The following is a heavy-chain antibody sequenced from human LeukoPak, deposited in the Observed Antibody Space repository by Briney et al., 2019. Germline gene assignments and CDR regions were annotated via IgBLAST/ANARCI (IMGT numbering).Heavy chain of an antibody. V-gene: IGHV3-23*01. Sequence: GGSLRLSCAASGFTFSSYAMTWVRQAPGKGLEWVSAISGSGGSTYYADSVKGRFTISRDNSKNTLYLQMNSLRAEDTAIYYCAKGQAGATNHWYFDLWGRGTLVTVSS. J-gene: IGHJ2*01. CDR3: AKGQAGATNHWYFDL. CDR1: GFTFSSYA. CDR2: ISGSGGST. D-gene: IGHD1-26*01.